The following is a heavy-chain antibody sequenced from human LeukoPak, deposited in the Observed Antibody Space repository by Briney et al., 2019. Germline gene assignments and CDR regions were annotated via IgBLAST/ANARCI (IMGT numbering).Heavy chain of an antibody. J-gene: IGHJ4*02. V-gene: IGHV1-69*13. CDR2: IIPIFGTA. Sequence: ASVKVSCKASGGTFSSYAISWVRQAPGQGLEWMGGIIPIFGTANYAQKFQGRVTITADESTSKAYMELSSLRSEDTAVYYCARDQYQLLTGAFDYWGQGTLVTVSS. CDR3: ARDQYQLLTGAFDY. CDR1: GGTFSSYA. D-gene: IGHD2-2*01.